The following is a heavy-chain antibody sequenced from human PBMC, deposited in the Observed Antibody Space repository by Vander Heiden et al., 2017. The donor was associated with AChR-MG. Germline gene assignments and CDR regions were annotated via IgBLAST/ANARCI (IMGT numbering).Heavy chain of an antibody. CDR2: INSDGSST. CDR1: GFTFRSYW. CDR3: VRDQTTVAGRSGFDL. V-gene: IGHV3-74*01. D-gene: IGHD6-19*01. Sequence: EVQLVESGGGLVQPGGSLRLSCAASGFTFRSYWMQWVRQAPGKGLVWVSRINSDGSSTSNADSVKGRFTISRDNAKNTLYLQMNSLRAEDTAVYYCVRDQTTVAGRSGFDLWGRGTLVTVSS. J-gene: IGHJ2*01.